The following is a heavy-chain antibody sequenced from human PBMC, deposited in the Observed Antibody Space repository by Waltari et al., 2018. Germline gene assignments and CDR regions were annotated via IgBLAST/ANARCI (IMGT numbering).Heavy chain of an antibody. D-gene: IGHD5-12*01. J-gene: IGHJ4*02. CDR2: MKQDGIEK. Sequence: EVQLVEYGGDLVQPGGSLRLSCAASGFTFGYEGRGGVRQAPGKGLEWVANMKQDGIEKFYVDSLKGRFTISRDNAKNSLYLQMNGLRVEDTAVYYCARSLSEDIVPTTGVFFDYWGQGSLVTVSS. CDR1: GFTFGYEG. V-gene: IGHV3-7*01. CDR3: ARSLSEDIVPTTGVFFDY.